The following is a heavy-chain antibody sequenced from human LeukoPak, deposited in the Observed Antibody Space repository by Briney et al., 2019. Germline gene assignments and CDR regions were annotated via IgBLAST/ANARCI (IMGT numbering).Heavy chain of an antibody. CDR3: ARVGAFCTSASCPSDY. D-gene: IGHD2-2*01. CDR2: ISGSGGNI. J-gene: IGHJ4*02. CDR1: GFTFSSYA. Sequence: PGVSLRLSCAASGFTFSSYAMSWVRQGPGKGLEWVSAISGSGGNIYYADSVKGRVTISRDNSKNTLYLQMNSLRADDTAVYYCARVGAFCTSASCPSDYWGQGTLVTVSS. V-gene: IGHV3-23*01.